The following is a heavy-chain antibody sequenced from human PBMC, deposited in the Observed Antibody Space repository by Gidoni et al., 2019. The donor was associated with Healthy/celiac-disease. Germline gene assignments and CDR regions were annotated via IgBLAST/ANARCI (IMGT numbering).Heavy chain of an antibody. Sequence: QVTLRESGPALVKPTQTLTLTCTFSGFSLSTSGMCVSWIRQPPGKALEWLALIDWDDDKYYSTSLKTRLTISKDTSKNQVVLTMTNMDPVDTATYYCARWRYYYDSSGYYYVYFDYWGQGTLVTVSS. V-gene: IGHV2-70*01. CDR2: IDWDDDK. CDR3: ARWRYYYDSSGYYYVYFDY. CDR1: GFSLSTSGMC. J-gene: IGHJ4*02. D-gene: IGHD3-22*01.